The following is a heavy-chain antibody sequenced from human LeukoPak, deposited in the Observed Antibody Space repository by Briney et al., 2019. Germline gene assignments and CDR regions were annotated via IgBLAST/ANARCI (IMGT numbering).Heavy chain of an antibody. CDR3: AKGPMYYYDSSGYYVYYYYGMDV. D-gene: IGHD3-22*01. V-gene: IGHV3-23*01. CDR2: ISGSGGST. J-gene: IGHJ6*02. CDR1: GFTFSSYA. Sequence: GGSLRLSCAASGFTFSSYAMSWVRQAPGKGLEWVSAISGSGGSTYYADSVKGRFTISRDNSKNTLYLQMNSLRAEDTAVYYCAKGPMYYYDSSGYYVYYYYGMDVWAKGPRSPSP.